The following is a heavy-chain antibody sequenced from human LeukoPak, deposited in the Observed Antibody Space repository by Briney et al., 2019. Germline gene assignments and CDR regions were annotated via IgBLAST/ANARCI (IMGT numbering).Heavy chain of an antibody. J-gene: IGHJ4*02. V-gene: IGHV3-23*01. CDR2: ISGSGVSA. CDR3: VKEGHCHDFWGGFCHFDH. D-gene: IGHD3-3*01. Sequence: GGSLRLSCAASGFTFSSSAMNWVRQAPGKGLEWVSAISGSGVSAYYADSVKGRFTIFRDNSKNTLYLEMNSLRADDTAVYYCVKEGHCHDFWGGFCHFDHWGQGTLVTVSS. CDR1: GFTFSSSA.